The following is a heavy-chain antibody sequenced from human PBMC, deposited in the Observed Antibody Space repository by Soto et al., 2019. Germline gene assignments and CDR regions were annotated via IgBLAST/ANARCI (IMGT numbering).Heavy chain of an antibody. V-gene: IGHV3-23*01. J-gene: IGHJ5*01. CDR3: ARVGRSDSWDMVFDF. CDR2: IAISADTI. CDR1: GFTFSSYA. Sequence: GFLRLSSAVSGFTFSSYAMSWLRQAPGKGLEWVSSIAISADTIHYADSVKGRFTISRDNSKSTLYLQMNSLRAEDTAVYHCARVGRSDSWDMVFDFWGQGTRVTVSS. D-gene: IGHD2-21*02.